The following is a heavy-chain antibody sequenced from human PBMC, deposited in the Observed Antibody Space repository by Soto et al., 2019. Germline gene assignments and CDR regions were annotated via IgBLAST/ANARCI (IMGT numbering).Heavy chain of an antibody. Sequence: GGCLRLSCAASGFTFSSYSMNWVRQAPGKGLEWVSSISSSSSYIYYADSVKGRFTISRDNATNSLYLQMNSLRADDTAVYYCARREYAFCIGHARPRYYYYGIGVRDQVHTVT. CDR1: GFTFSSYS. CDR2: ISSSSSYI. D-gene: IGHD3-3*01. CDR3: ARREYAFCIGHARPRYYYYGIGV. V-gene: IGHV3-21*01. J-gene: IGHJ6*02.